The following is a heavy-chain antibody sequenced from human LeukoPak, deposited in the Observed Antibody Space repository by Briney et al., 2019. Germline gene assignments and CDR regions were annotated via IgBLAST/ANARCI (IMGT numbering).Heavy chain of an antibody. V-gene: IGHV3-74*01. CDR2: INTDGSST. CDR3: TNSRRGWGLLEH. D-gene: IGHD3-16*01. CDR1: GFTFSSYW. J-gene: IGHJ4*02. Sequence: GGSLRLSCAASGFTFSSYWMHWVRQAPGKGLVWVSRINTDGSSTSYADSVKGRFTISRDNAKNTLYLQMNSLRAEDTAVYYCTNSRRGWGLLEHWGQGTLVIVSS.